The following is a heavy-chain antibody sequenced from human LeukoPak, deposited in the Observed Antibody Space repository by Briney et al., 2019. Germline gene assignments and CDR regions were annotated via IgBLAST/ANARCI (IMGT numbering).Heavy chain of an antibody. CDR3: ARDREAESSSSGYDY. CDR1: GYTFTSYG. CDR2: ISAYNGNT. J-gene: IGHJ4*02. V-gene: IGHV1-18*01. Sequence: ASVTVSCKASGYTFTSYGISWVRQAPGQGLEWMGWISAYNGNTNYAQKFQGRVTITADESTSTAYMELSSLRSEDTAVYYCARDREAESSSSGYDYWGQGTLVTVSS. D-gene: IGHD6-6*01.